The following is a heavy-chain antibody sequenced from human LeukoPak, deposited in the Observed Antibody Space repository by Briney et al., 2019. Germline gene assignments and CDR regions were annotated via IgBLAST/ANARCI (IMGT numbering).Heavy chain of an antibody. CDR2: ISSSSSTI. Sequence: GGSLRLSCAASGFTFSNYNMNWVRQAPGKGLEWVSYISSSSSTIYYADSVKGRFTISRDNAKNSLYLQMNSLRAEDTAVYYCARDGVVSRSPFDYWGQGTLVTVSS. CDR1: GFTFSNYN. J-gene: IGHJ4*02. CDR3: ARDGVVSRSPFDY. D-gene: IGHD3-3*01. V-gene: IGHV3-48*01.